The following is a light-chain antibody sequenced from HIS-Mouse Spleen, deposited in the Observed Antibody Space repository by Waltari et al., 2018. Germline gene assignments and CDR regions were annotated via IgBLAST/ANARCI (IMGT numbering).Light chain of an antibody. CDR1: QDISNY. J-gene: IGKJ2*01. V-gene: IGKV1-33*01. CDR2: DAS. CDR3: QQYDNPMYT. Sequence: DIQMTQSPSSLSASVGARVTITCQALQDISNYLNWYQQKPWKAPKLLIYDASNLETGVPSRFSGSGSGTDFTFTISSLQPEDIATYYCQQYDNPMYTFGQGTKLEIK.